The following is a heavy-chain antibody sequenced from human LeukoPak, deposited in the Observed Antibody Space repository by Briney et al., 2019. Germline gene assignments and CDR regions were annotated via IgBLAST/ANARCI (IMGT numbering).Heavy chain of an antibody. V-gene: IGHV4-59*08. D-gene: IGHD3-22*01. Sequence: SETLSLTCTVSGGSISSYYWSWIRQPPGKGLEWIGYIYYSGSTNYNPSLKSRVTISIDTSKNQFSLKLSSVTAADTAVYYCARLSGHYYDSSGYGDFDYWGQGTLVTVSS. CDR1: GGSISSYY. CDR3: ARLSGHYYDSSGYGDFDY. CDR2: IYYSGST. J-gene: IGHJ4*02.